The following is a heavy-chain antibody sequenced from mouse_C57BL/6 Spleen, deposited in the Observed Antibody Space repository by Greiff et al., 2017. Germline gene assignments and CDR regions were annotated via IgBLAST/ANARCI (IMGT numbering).Heavy chain of an antibody. CDR2: IYPGDGDT. J-gene: IGHJ1*03. CDR3: ARTGLNWYFDV. CDR1: GYAFSSYW. D-gene: IGHD3-3*01. Sequence: QVQLQQSGAELVKPGASVKISCKASGYAFSSYWMNWVKQRPGTGLEWIGQIYPGDGDTNYNGKFKGKATLTADKSSSTAYLQLSSLTSEDSAVYFCARTGLNWYFDVWGTGTTVTVSS. V-gene: IGHV1-80*01.